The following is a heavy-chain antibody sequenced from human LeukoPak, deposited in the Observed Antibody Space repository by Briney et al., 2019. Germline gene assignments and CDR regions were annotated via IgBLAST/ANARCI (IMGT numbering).Heavy chain of an antibody. CDR2: TSTNNGYT. CDR1: GYTFSTYG. CDR3: ARGQSFDY. Sequence: ASVKVSCKASGYTFSTYGISWVRQPPGQGLEWMGWTSTNNGYTNYVQSLQGRVTMTADTSTSTAYMELRSLRSDDTAVYYCARGQSFDYWGQGTLVTVSS. J-gene: IGHJ4*02. V-gene: IGHV1-18*01.